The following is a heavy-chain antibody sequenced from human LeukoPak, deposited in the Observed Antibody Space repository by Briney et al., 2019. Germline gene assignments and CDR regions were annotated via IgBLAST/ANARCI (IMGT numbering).Heavy chain of an antibody. CDR2: ISGGGSDT. CDR3: VKGGACGSGGYCDY. J-gene: IGHJ4*02. V-gene: IGHV3-23*01. D-gene: IGHD3-10*01. CDR1: GFTFSSYG. Sequence: PGGSLRLSCAVSGFTFSSYGMTWVRQAPGKGLEWVSSISGGGSDTYNEDAVKGRFTISRDNSKSSLYLQMNNLRGEDTAVYYCVKGGACGSGGYCDYWGQGIPVTVSS.